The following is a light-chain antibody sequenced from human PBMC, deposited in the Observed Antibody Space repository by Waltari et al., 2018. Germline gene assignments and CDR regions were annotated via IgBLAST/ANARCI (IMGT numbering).Light chain of an antibody. CDR2: DDS. V-gene: IGLV3-21*02. Sequence: SFVLTQPPTLSVAPGQTATITCGGDNVGSRGVNWYQPKPGQAPVLGVYDDSGRPSGLPERVSGSNSGNPATLTISKVEAGDEADCYCQVWDSNNDRFVMFGGGTKLTVL. CDR3: QVWDSNNDRFVM. CDR1: NVGSRG. J-gene: IGLJ3*02.